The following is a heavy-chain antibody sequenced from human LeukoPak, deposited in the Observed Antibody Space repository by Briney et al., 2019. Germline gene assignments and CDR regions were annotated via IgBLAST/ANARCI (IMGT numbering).Heavy chain of an antibody. CDR1: GYTFTSHA. V-gene: IGHV7-4-1*02. CDR3: AKQGPGHCGSTSCYGVDY. CDR2: INTNTGNP. J-gene: IGHJ4*02. D-gene: IGHD2-2*01. Sequence: ASVKGSCKASGYTFTSHAMNWVRQAPGQGLEWMGWINTNTGNPTYAQGFTGRFVFSLDTSVSTAYLQISSLKAEDTAVYFCAKQGPGHCGSTSCYGVDYWGQGTLVTVSS.